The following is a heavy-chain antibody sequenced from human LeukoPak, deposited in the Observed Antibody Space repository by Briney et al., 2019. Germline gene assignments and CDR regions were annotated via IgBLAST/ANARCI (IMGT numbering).Heavy chain of an antibody. D-gene: IGHD3-10*01. CDR2: IIPIFGTA. J-gene: IGHJ4*02. CDR3: ARVGLAMVRGVITRPFDY. V-gene: IGHV1-69*13. Sequence: SVKVSCKASGGTFSSYAISWVRQAPGQGLEWMGGIIPIFGTANYAQKFQGRVTITADESTGTAYMELSSLRSEDTAVYYCARVGLAMVRGVITRPFDYWGQGTLVTVSS. CDR1: GGTFSSYA.